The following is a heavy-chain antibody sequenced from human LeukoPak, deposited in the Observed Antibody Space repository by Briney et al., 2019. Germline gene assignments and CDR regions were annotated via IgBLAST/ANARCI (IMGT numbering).Heavy chain of an antibody. J-gene: IGHJ4*02. CDR2: IYSTGST. Sequence: SETLSLTSTVSGGSISSGSYYWSWIRQPAGKGLEWIGRIYSTGSTNYNPSLKSRFTISVDTSRNQFSLRLSSVTAADTAVYYCARDDYKENEYYFDFWGQGTLVTVSS. CDR3: ARDDYKENEYYFDF. CDR1: GGSISSGSYY. V-gene: IGHV4-61*02. D-gene: IGHD4-11*01.